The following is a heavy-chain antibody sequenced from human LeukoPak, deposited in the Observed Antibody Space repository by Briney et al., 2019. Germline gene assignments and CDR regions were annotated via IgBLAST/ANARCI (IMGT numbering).Heavy chain of an antibody. V-gene: IGHV4-59*01. CDR2: IYYNGST. Sequence: SETLSLTCTVSGGSISSYYWSWIRQPPGKGLEWIGYIYYNGSTNYNPSLKSRVTISVDTSKNQFSLKLSSVTAADTAVYYCARSPEYCSSTGCYRGDALDIWGQGTMVSVSS. D-gene: IGHD2-2*02. CDR3: ARSPEYCSSTGCYRGDALDI. J-gene: IGHJ3*02. CDR1: GGSISSYY.